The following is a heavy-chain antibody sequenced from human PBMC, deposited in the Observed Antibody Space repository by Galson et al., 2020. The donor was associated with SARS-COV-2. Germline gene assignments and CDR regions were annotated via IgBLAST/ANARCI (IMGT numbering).Heavy chain of an antibody. Sequence: SQTLSLTCTVSGGTISGYHWTWIRQPAGKELEWIGRIYVSGSTNYNPSLKSRVTMSVDKSKKEFSLKLTSVTAADTAVYFCARGYSYSHYYFDYWGQGTLVTVSS. D-gene: IGHD5-18*01. CDR3: ARGYSYSHYYFDY. CDR1: GGTISGYH. V-gene: IGHV4-4*07. J-gene: IGHJ4*02. CDR2: IYVSGST.